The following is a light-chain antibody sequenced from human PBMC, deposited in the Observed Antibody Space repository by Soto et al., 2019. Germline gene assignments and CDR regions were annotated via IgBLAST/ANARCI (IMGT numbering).Light chain of an antibody. Sequence: EIVMTQSPATLSVSPGERVTLSCRASQSVRNNLAWFQQKPGQAPRLLIYTASTRATGIPARFSGSGSGTEFTLTISSLQSEDSAVYYCQQYNNWPPYTFGQGTKLEIK. CDR1: QSVRNN. V-gene: IGKV3-15*01. J-gene: IGKJ2*01. CDR2: TAS. CDR3: QQYNNWPPYT.